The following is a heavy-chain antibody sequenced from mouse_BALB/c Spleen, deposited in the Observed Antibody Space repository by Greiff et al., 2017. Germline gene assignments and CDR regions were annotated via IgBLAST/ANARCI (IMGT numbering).Heavy chain of an antibody. V-gene: IGHV1-69*02. Sequence: VQLQQPGAELVRPGASVKLSCKASGYTFTSYWINWVKQRPGQGLEWIGNIYPSDSYTNYNRKFKDKATLTVDKSSSTAYMQLSSPTSEDSAVYYCTRNWGNWDGFAYWGQGTLVTVSA. J-gene: IGHJ3*01. CDR2: IYPSDSYT. CDR1: GYTFTSYW. D-gene: IGHD4-1*01. CDR3: TRNWGNWDGFAY.